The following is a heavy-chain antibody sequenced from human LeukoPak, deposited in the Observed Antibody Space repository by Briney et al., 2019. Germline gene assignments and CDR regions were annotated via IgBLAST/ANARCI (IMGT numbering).Heavy chain of an antibody. Sequence: ASVKVSCKVSGYTLTELSMHWVRQAPGKGLEWMGWMNPNSGTTGYAQKFQGRVTMTRNTSISTAYMELSSLRSEDTAVYYCARSTVTGAKPYYFDYWGQGTLVTVSS. J-gene: IGHJ4*02. V-gene: IGHV1-8*01. CDR1: GYTLTELS. CDR2: MNPNSGTT. D-gene: IGHD4-17*01. CDR3: ARSTVTGAKPYYFDY.